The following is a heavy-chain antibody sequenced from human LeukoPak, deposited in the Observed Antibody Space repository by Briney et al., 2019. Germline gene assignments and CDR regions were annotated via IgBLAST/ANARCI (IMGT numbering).Heavy chain of an antibody. CDR1: GFTFSSYA. D-gene: IGHD6-19*01. Sequence: GGSLILSCAASGFTFSSYAMSWVREAPGKGLEWVSAISGSGGSTYYADSVKGRFTISRHNSKNTLYLQMNSLRAEDTAVYYCAKDRIAVAGYYFDYWGQGTLVTVSS. CDR2: ISGSGGST. V-gene: IGHV3-23*01. CDR3: AKDRIAVAGYYFDY. J-gene: IGHJ4*02.